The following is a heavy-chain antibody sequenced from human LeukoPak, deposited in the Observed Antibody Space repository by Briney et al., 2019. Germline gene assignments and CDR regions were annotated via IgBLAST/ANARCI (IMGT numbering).Heavy chain of an antibody. D-gene: IGHD3-22*01. J-gene: IGHJ3*02. Sequence: ASVKVSCEVSGYTLTELSMHWVRQAPGKGVGWMGGFDPEDGETIYAQKFQGRVAMTEDTSTDTAYMELSSLRSEDTAVYYCATSSHSYESSDQRFDAFDIWGQGTMVTVSS. CDR1: GYTLTELS. V-gene: IGHV1-24*01. CDR2: FDPEDGET. CDR3: ATSSHSYESSDQRFDAFDI.